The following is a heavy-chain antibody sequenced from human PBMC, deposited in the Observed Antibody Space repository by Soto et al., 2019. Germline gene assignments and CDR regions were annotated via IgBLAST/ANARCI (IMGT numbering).Heavy chain of an antibody. Sequence: GGSLSLSCAASGFTFSSYAMHWVRQAPGKGLEYVSAISSNGGSTYYANSVKGRFTISRDNSKNTLYLQMGSLRAEDMAVYYCARAALFYYGVGYFDYWGQGTLVTVSS. V-gene: IGHV3-64*01. CDR1: GFTFSSYA. CDR3: ARAALFYYGVGYFDY. D-gene: IGHD4-17*01. J-gene: IGHJ4*02. CDR2: ISSNGGST.